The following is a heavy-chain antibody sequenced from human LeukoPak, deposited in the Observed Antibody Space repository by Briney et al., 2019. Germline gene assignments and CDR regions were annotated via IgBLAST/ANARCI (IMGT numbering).Heavy chain of an antibody. J-gene: IGHJ2*01. CDR1: GFTFTSSA. CDR3: AADFKMATSNWYFDL. D-gene: IGHD5-24*01. Sequence: SLKVSCKASGFTFTSSAVQWVRQDRGQRREWIGWVVVGSGNTDSAQKFQERVTITRDMSTGTAYIELSSLRSEDTAVYYCAADFKMATSNWYFDLWGRGTLVTVSS. V-gene: IGHV1-58*01. CDR2: VVVGSGNT.